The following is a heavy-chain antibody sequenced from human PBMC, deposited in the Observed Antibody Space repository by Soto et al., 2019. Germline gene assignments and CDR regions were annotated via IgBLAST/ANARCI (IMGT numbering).Heavy chain of an antibody. Sequence: GGSLRLSCAASGFTFSSYAMHWVRQAPGKGLEWVAVISYDGSNKYYADSVKGRFTISRDNSKNTLYLQMNSLRAEDTAVYYCARGPSPPLVWGGVEYYYGMDVWGQGTTVTVSS. D-gene: IGHD3-3*01. V-gene: IGHV3-30-3*01. CDR2: ISYDGSNK. CDR3: ARGPSPPLVWGGVEYYYGMDV. J-gene: IGHJ6*02. CDR1: GFTFSSYA.